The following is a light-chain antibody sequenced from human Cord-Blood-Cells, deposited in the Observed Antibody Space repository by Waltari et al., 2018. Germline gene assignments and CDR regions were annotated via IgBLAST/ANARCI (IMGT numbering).Light chain of an antibody. Sequence: EIVMTQSPATLSVSPGERATLTCRASQRVSSNLAWYQQKPGQATRLLIYGASTRATGIPARFSGSGSGTEFTLTISSLQSEDLAVYYCQQYNNWPPLTFGGGTKVEIK. J-gene: IGKJ4*01. CDR1: QRVSSN. CDR3: QQYNNWPPLT. V-gene: IGKV3-15*01. CDR2: GAS.